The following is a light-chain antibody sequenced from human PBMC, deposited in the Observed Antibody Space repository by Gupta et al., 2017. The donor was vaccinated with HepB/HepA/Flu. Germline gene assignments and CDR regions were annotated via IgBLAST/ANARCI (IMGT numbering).Light chain of an antibody. J-gene: IGLJ2*01. CDR3: QSYDSSTPVV. CDR2: EDN. CDR1: SGSIASNY. V-gene: IGLV6-57*02. Sequence: NFMLTQPPSVSESPGKTVTISCTGSSGSIASNYVQWYQQRPGSAPTTVIYEDNQRPSGVPDRFSGSIDSSSNSASLTTSGLKTEDEADYYCQSYDSSTPVVFGGGTKLTVL.